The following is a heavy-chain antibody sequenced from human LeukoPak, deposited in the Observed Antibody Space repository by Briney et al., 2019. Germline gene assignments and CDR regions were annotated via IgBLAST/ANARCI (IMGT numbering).Heavy chain of an antibody. D-gene: IGHD4-4*01. J-gene: IGHJ4*02. CDR3: ARDLSRWDYSNPSLDY. Sequence: SETLSLTCAVYGGSFSGYYWSWIRQPPGKGLEWIGEINHSGSTNYNPSLKSRVTISVDTSKNQFSLKLSSVTAADTAVYYCARDLSRWDYSNPSLDYWGQGTLVTVSS. CDR1: GGSFSGYY. V-gene: IGHV4-34*01. CDR2: INHSGST.